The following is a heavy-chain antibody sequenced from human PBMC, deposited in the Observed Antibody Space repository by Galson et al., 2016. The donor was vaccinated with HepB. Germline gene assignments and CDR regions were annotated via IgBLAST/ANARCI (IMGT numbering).Heavy chain of an antibody. CDR1: GYTFTSYG. CDR2: ISVNTGTT. Sequence: SVKVSCKASGYTFTSYGISWVRQAPGQGLEWMGWISVNTGTTKYAQKVQGRVTMTTDTPTSTAYMNSLSPEDTAVYYCAREYSFGVAPPAYFDYWGQGTLVTVSS. V-gene: IGHV1-18*04. D-gene: IGHD3-3*01. CDR3: AREYSFGVAPPAYFDY. J-gene: IGHJ4*02.